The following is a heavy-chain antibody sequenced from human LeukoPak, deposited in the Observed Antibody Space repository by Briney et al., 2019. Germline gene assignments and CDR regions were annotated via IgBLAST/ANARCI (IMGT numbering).Heavy chain of an antibody. J-gene: IGHJ4*02. CDR3: ARYYGLIDY. CDR1: GFTFSSYW. D-gene: IGHD3-10*01. Sequence: GGSLRLSCVASGFTFSSYWMHCVRQAPGKGLVWVSRISLDGSTTTYADSVKGRFIISRYKAKNTLYLQMNSLRAEDTAVYYCARYYGLIDYWGQGTLVTVSS. V-gene: IGHV3-74*01. CDR2: ISLDGSTT.